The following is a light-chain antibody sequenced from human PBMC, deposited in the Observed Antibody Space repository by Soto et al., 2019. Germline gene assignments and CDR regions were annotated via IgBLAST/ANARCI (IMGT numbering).Light chain of an antibody. CDR3: QHLNSYPIT. Sequence: IQLTQSPSSLSASVGDRVTITCRASQGISSYLAWYQQKPGKAPKLLIYAASTLQSGVSSRFSGSGSGTEFTLTISSLQPEDFATYYCQHLNSYPITFGQGTRLEIK. V-gene: IGKV1-9*01. CDR1: QGISSY. CDR2: AAS. J-gene: IGKJ5*01.